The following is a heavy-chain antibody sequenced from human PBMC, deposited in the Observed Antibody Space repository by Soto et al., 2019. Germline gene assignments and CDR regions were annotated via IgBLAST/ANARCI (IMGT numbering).Heavy chain of an antibody. CDR3: ASRQLPRGYYYYGVDV. J-gene: IGHJ6*02. CDR1: GGTFSSYA. Sequence: GASVKVSCKASGGTFSSYAISWVRQAPGQGLEWMGGIIPIFGTANYAQKFQGRVTITADESTSTAYMGLSSLRSEDTAVYYCASRQLPRGYYYYGVDVWGQGATVTVSS. CDR2: IIPIFGTA. D-gene: IGHD6-6*01. V-gene: IGHV1-69*13.